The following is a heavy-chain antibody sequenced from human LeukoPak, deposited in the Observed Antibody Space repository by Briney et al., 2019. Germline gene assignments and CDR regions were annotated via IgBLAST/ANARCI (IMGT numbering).Heavy chain of an antibody. CDR3: ARVLRDGYYSYYFDY. J-gene: IGHJ4*02. CDR1: GFPVSTNY. CDR2: IYIGVST. V-gene: IGHV3-66*02. Sequence: GGSMRLSCAASGFPVSTNYMSWVRQAPGKGLECVSVIYIGVSTYYADSVKGRFTISRDNSKNTLYLQMNSLRAEDTAVYYCARVLRDGYYSYYFDYWGQGTLVTVSS. D-gene: IGHD5-24*01.